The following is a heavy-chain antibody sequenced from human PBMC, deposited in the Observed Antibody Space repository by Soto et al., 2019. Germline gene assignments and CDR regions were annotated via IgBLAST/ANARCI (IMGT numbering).Heavy chain of an antibody. CDR3: AKADSYYYDSSGNDY. CDR1: GFTFSSYA. CDR2: ISGSGGST. V-gene: IGHV3-23*01. Sequence: GGSLKISCAASGFTFSSYAMSWVRQGPGKGLEGVSAISGSGGSTYYADSVKGRFTISRDNSKNTLYLQMNRLRAEDTAVYYCAKADSYYYDSSGNDYWGQGTLVTVSS. D-gene: IGHD3-22*01. J-gene: IGHJ4*02.